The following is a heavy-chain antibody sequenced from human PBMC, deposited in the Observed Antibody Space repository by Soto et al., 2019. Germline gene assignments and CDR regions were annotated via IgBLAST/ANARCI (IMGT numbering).Heavy chain of an antibody. CDR2: ISSNGGST. CDR3: ARDRGPREGYSGYLRAWVDYYYMDV. Sequence: EVQLVESGGGLVQPGGSLRLSCAASGFTFSSYAMHWVRQAPGKGLEYVSAISSNGGSTYYANSVKGRFTISRDNSKNTLYLQMGSLRAEDMAVYYCARDRGPREGYSGYLRAWVDYYYMDVWGKGTTVTVSS. V-gene: IGHV3-64*01. D-gene: IGHD5-12*01. J-gene: IGHJ6*03. CDR1: GFTFSSYA.